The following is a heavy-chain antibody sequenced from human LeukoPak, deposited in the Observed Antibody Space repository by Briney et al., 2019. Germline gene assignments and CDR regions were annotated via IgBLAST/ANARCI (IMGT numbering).Heavy chain of an antibody. CDR3: AREMVHGYSEFYFDY. CDR2: IWYDGSNK. Sequence: GGSLRLSCAASGFTFSSYGMHWVRQAPGKGLEWVAVIWYDGSNKYYADSVKGRFTISRDNSKNTLYLQMNSLRAEDTAVYYCAREMVHGYSEFYFDYWGQGTLVTVSS. CDR1: GFTFSSYG. J-gene: IGHJ4*02. V-gene: IGHV3-33*01. D-gene: IGHD3-22*01.